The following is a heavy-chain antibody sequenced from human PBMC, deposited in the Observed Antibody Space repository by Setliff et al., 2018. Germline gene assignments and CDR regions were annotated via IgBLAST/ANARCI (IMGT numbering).Heavy chain of an antibody. CDR1: GFTFSSYA. J-gene: IGHJ5*02. Sequence: LRLSCAASGFTFSSYAMSWVRQAPGKGLEWVSAISGSGISTYYADSVKGRFTISRDNSKNTLYLQMNSLRAEDTAVYYCAKGQAYYYGSGRNWFDPWGQGTLVTVSS. V-gene: IGHV3-23*01. CDR2: ISGSGIST. CDR3: AKGQAYYYGSGRNWFDP. D-gene: IGHD3-10*01.